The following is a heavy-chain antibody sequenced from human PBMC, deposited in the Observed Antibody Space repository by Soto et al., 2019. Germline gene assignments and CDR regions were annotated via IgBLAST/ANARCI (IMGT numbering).Heavy chain of an antibody. V-gene: IGHV1-3*01. D-gene: IGHD4-4*01. Sequence: ASVKVXCXXSXXXXXXXTXXXVRQAPGQRLEWMGWINAGNGASKYSQKFQGRVSISRDTSASTASMELSSLTSEDTAVYYCARELQGLYYFDYWGQGTLVTVFS. CDR2: INAGNGAS. CDR3: ARELQGLYYFDY. CDR1: XXXXXXXT. J-gene: IGHJ4*02.